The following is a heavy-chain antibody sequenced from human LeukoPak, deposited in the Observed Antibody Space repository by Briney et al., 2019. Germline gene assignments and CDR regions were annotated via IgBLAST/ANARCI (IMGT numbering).Heavy chain of an antibody. D-gene: IGHD2-2*02. V-gene: IGHV4-30-2*01. CDR3: ARGRYCSSTSCYRRGYYYYGMDV. Sequence: PSQTLSLTCAVSGGSISSGGYSWSWIRQPPGKGLEWIGYIYHSGSTYYNPSLKSRVTISVDRSKNQFSLKLSSVTAADTAVYYCARGRYCSSTSCYRRGYYYYGMDVWGQGTTVTASS. J-gene: IGHJ6*02. CDR1: GGSISSGGYS. CDR2: IYHSGST.